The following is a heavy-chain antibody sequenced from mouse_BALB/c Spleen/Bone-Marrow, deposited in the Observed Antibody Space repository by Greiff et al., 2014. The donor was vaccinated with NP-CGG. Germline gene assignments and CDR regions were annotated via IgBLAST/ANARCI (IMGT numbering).Heavy chain of an antibody. J-gene: IGHJ2*01. CDR3: ARSNYGYDVYFDY. Sequence: QVQLQQPGAELVRPGSSVKISCKASGYAFSNYWMNWVKQRPGQGIEWIGQIFPGDGDTNYNGKFKGKATLTADKSSSTAYMQLNSLTSEDSAVYFCARSNYGYDVYFDYWGLGTTLTVSA. V-gene: IGHV1-80*01. D-gene: IGHD2-2*01. CDR1: GYAFSNYW. CDR2: IFPGDGDT.